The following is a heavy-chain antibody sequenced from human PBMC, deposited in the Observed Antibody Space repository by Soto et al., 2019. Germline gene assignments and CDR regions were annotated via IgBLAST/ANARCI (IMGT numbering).Heavy chain of an antibody. J-gene: IGHJ5*02. CDR1: GVSISNYY. CDR3: ARGTSESPRRWFDP. D-gene: IGHD2-8*02. Sequence: AETLSLTCTVSGVSISNYYWIWIRQPPEKGLECIGYIYYSGSTNYNPSLKMRVTISVDTSKNQFSLKLSSVSAGETAVYYCARGTSESPRRWFDPWGQGTLVIV. CDR2: IYYSGST. V-gene: IGHV4-59*01.